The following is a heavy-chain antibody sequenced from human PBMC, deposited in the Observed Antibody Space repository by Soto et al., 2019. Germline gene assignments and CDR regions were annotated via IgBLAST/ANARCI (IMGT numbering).Heavy chain of an antibody. CDR2: IYYSGST. D-gene: IGHD6-13*01. J-gene: IGHJ5*02. V-gene: IGHV4-31*03. CDR1: GGSISSGGYY. Sequence: SETLSLTCTVSGGSISSGGYYWSWIRQHPGKGLEWIGYIYYSGSTYYNPTLKSRVTISVDTSKNQFSLKLSSVTAADTAVSYCARLPWHSSSWYSVNWFDPWGQGTLVTVSS. CDR3: ARLPWHSSSWYSVNWFDP.